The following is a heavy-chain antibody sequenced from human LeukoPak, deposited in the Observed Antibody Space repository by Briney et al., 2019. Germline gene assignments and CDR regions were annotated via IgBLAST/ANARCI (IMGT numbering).Heavy chain of an antibody. Sequence: PSETLSLTCTVSGGSISSSSYYWGWIRQPPGKGLEWIGSIYYTGTTYYNPSLKSRLTISVDTSKNQFSLKLSSVTAADTAIYFCARQNSGWRFDYWGQGALVTVSS. CDR3: ARQNSGWRFDY. CDR2: IYYTGTT. J-gene: IGHJ4*02. V-gene: IGHV4-39*01. D-gene: IGHD6-19*01. CDR1: GGSISSSSYY.